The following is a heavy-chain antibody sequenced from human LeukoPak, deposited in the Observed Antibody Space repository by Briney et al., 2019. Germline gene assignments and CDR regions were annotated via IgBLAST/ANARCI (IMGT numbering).Heavy chain of an antibody. D-gene: IGHD5-24*01. J-gene: IGHJ4*02. CDR2: INHSGST. V-gene: IGHV4-34*01. Sequence: SETLSLTCAVYGGSFSGYYWNWIRQPPGKGLEWIGDINHSGSTNYNPSLKSRVSISVDTSKNQFSLKLRSVTAADTAVYYCARDAFYGDGYKFDYWGQGTLVTVSS. CDR3: ARDAFYGDGYKFDY. CDR1: GGSFSGYY.